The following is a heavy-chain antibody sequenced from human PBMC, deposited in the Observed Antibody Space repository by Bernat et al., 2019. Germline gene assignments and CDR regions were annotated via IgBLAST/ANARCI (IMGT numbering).Heavy chain of an antibody. CDR2: IYYSGST. D-gene: IGHD3-10*01. Sequence: QLQLQESGPGLVKPSETLSLTCTVSGGSISSSSYYWGWIRQPPGKGLEWIGSIYYSGSTYYNPSLKSRVTIAVDTSKNQFSPKLSSVTAADTAVYYCAGGSRVRGVWYFDYWGQGTLVTVSS. CDR3: AGGSRVRGVWYFDY. J-gene: IGHJ4*02. V-gene: IGHV4-39*01. CDR1: GGSISSSSYY.